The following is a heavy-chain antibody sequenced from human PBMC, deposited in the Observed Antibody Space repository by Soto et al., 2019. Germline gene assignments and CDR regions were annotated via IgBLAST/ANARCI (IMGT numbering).Heavy chain of an antibody. CDR2: INHGGRT. D-gene: IGHD5-18*01. Sequence: SETLSLTCAVYGESLSGYSWSWIRQPPWKGLEWLGEINHGGRTNYNPSLKSRVTISVDTSKNLSSLKVGPVTAADTAVYYCAREPVVDTSMVSVFDYWGHGTLVTVSS. CDR3: AREPVVDTSMVSVFDY. J-gene: IGHJ4*01. CDR1: GESLSGYS. V-gene: IGHV4-34*01.